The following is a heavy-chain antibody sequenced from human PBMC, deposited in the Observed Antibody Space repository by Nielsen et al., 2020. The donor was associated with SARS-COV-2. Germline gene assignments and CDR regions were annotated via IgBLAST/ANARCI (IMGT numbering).Heavy chain of an antibody. Sequence: GESLKISCKGSGYSFTSYWIGWVRQMPGKGLEWMGIIDPGESDTRYSPSFQGQVTISVDKSTTTAYLQWNSLKASDTAMYYCARRGYSYSFDYWGQGTLVTVSS. CDR1: GYSFTSYW. CDR3: ARRGYSYSFDY. J-gene: IGHJ4*02. CDR2: IDPGESDT. D-gene: IGHD5-12*01. V-gene: IGHV5-51*01.